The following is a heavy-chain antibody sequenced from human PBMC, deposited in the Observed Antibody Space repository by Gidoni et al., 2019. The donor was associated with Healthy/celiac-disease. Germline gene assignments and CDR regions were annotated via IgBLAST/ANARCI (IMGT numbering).Heavy chain of an antibody. J-gene: IGHJ4*02. V-gene: IGHV3-33*01. CDR2: IWYDGSNK. Sequence: QVQLVESGGGVVQPGRSLRLSCAASGFPFSSYGMHWVRQAPGKGLEWVAVIWYDGSNKYYADSVKGRFTISRDNSKNTLYLQMNSLRAEDTAVYYCARGFSSSGYYPPDYWGQGTLVTVSS. CDR1: GFPFSSYG. D-gene: IGHD3-22*01. CDR3: ARGFSSSGYYPPDY.